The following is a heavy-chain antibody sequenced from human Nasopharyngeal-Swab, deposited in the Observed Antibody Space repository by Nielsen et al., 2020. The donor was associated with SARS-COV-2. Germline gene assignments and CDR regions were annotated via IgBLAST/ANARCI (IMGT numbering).Heavy chain of an antibody. J-gene: IGHJ4*02. Sequence: ASVKVSCKASGYTFTIYGISWVRQAPGQGLEWMGWISAYNGRTYYAQKFQGRVTMTTDTSTSTAYMGLRSLRSDDTAVYYCARDPRGPDYWGQGTLVTVSS. CDR3: ARDPRGPDY. V-gene: IGHV1-18*01. CDR2: ISAYNGRT. CDR1: GYTFTIYG. D-gene: IGHD6-25*01.